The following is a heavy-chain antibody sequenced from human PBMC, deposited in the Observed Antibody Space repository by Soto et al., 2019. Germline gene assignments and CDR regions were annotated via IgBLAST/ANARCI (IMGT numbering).Heavy chain of an antibody. CDR1: GYTFSDFD. CDR2: MNAKSGGT. J-gene: IGHJ6*02. CDR3: ARGNPFNYAGFDV. V-gene: IGHV1-8*01. D-gene: IGHD4-4*01. Sequence: ASVKVSCKASGYTFSDFDINWLRKASGQGPEWMGWMNAKSGGTFFPQRFQGKFNMTWDTSLSTAYMEVGSLTSDDTAIYYCARGNPFNYAGFDVWGQGTTVPVSS.